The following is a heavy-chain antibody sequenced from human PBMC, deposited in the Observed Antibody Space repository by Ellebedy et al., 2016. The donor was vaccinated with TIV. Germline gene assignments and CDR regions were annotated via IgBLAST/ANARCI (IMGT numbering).Heavy chain of an antibody. V-gene: IGHV4-59*08. CDR2: IYYSGST. D-gene: IGHD6-19*01. J-gene: IGHJ4*02. CDR3: ARSEQWLVSFDY. Sequence: MPSETLSLTCTVSGGSISSYYWSWIRQPPGKGLEWIGYIYYSGSTNYNPSLKSRVTISVDTSKNQFSLKLSSVTAADTAVYYCARSEQWLVSFDYWGQGTLVTVSS. CDR1: GGSISSYY.